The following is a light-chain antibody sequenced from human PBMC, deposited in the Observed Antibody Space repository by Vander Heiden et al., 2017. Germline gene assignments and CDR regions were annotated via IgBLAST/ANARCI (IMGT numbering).Light chain of an antibody. Sequence: EVVLTQSPATMSLSPRQRPTLSCRASQSLNTYVAWHQQRPGQAPRLLISAASSRATGLPARFSGSASGTDFTLTISILAAEDFAVYYCQRCNNWPLTFGGGTKVESK. CDR1: QSLNTY. V-gene: IGKV3-11*01. J-gene: IGKJ4*01. CDR2: AAS. CDR3: QRCNNWPLT.